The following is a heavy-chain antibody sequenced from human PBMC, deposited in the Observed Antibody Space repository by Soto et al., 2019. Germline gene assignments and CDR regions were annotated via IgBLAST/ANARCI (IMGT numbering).Heavy chain of an antibody. J-gene: IGHJ3*01. V-gene: IGHV2-5*02. CDR1: GFSLSADGVG. Sequence: QITLKESGPTLVKPTQTLTLTCTFSGFSLSADGVGVGWIRQPPGKALEWLALIYWDADKRYRPSLKSRLTITKDTSKNQVVLTMTNMDPVDTATYYCAHAYGGTSWPNDAFDVWGQGTVVTVSS. CDR3: AHAYGGTSWPNDAFDV. CDR2: IYWDADK. D-gene: IGHD2-2*01.